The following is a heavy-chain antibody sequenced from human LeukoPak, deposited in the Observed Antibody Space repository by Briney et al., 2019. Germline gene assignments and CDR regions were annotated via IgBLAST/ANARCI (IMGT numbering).Heavy chain of an antibody. Sequence: PGGSLRLSCAASGLIFNNYYMSWIRRAPGKGLEWISYISISGYSTYYADSVKGRFTISRDNAKNSLYLQMNNLRPEYTAFYYCARRYDFWSGYYGWFDPWGQGTLVTVSS. J-gene: IGHJ5*02. CDR1: GLIFNNYY. CDR2: ISISGYST. D-gene: IGHD3-3*01. V-gene: IGHV3-11*04. CDR3: ARRYDFWSGYYGWFDP.